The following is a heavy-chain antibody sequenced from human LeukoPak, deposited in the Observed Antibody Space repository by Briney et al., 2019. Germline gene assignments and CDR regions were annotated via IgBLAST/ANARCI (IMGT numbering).Heavy chain of an antibody. Sequence: PGGSLRLSCAASGFTFSSYSMNWVRQAPGKGLEWVSFISSSSSTIYYADSVKGRFTISRDNAKNSLYLQMNSLRAEDTAVYYCARDTYYYDSSGYYGFDYWGQGTLVTVSS. J-gene: IGHJ4*02. CDR1: GFTFSSYS. V-gene: IGHV3-48*04. CDR2: ISSSSSTI. D-gene: IGHD3-22*01. CDR3: ARDTYYYDSSGYYGFDY.